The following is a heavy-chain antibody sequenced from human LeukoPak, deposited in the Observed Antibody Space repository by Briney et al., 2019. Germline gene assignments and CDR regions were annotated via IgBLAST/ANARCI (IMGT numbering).Heavy chain of an antibody. Sequence: GASVKVSCKASGYTFTSYYMHWVRQAPGQGLEWMGIINPSSGSTSYAQKFQGRVTMTRDMSTSTVYMELSSLRSEDTAVYYCARETDYGDYVLRPRCEWCFDYWGQGTLVTVSS. J-gene: IGHJ4*02. D-gene: IGHD4-17*01. CDR3: ARETDYGDYVLRPRCEWCFDY. V-gene: IGHV1-46*01. CDR1: GYTFTSYY. CDR2: INPSSGST.